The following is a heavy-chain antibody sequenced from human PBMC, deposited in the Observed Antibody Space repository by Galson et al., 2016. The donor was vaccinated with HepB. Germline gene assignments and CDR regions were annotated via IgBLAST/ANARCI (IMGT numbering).Heavy chain of an antibody. CDR3: AKGGDGYIRYYDS. CDR1: GFTFSNYA. Sequence: SLRLSCAASGFTFSNYAMTWVRQAPGKGLEGVSAITASGAVTYYADSVEGRFTLSRDTSKNTLYLQMNSLRVEDTAIYYCAKGGDGYIRYYDSWGQGTLVTVSS. CDR2: ITASGAVT. V-gene: IGHV3-23*01. J-gene: IGHJ4*02. D-gene: IGHD5-24*01.